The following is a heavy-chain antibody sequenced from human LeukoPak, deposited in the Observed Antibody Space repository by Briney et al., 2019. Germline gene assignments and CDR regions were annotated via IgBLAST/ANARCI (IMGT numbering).Heavy chain of an antibody. D-gene: IGHD6-25*01. CDR1: GDSFTTYG. J-gene: IGHJ4*02. CDR2: ISVYIGNT. CDR3: ARVAATYGDPLEYAY. V-gene: IGHV1-18*01. Sequence: ASVKVSCKASGDSFTTYGISWGRQAPGQGLWWILCISVYIGNTNYAPKLQGRFTMTTDTSTSTSYMKLSSLTSADTATYYFARVAATYGDPLEYAYWGQGTLVTVS.